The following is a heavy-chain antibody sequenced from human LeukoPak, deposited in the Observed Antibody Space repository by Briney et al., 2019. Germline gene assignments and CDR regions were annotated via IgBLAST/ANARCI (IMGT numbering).Heavy chain of an antibody. CDR1: GFTFNNAW. J-gene: IGHJ4*02. Sequence: QPGGSLRLSCAASGFTFNNAWMSWVCQAPGKGLEWVGRIKSQTDGGTTDYAAPVKGRFTISRDDSKNTLYLQMNSLKTEDTAVYYCGGSGSYYKLDCWGQGTLVTVSS. V-gene: IGHV3-15*01. D-gene: IGHD3-10*01. CDR3: GGSGSYYKLDC. CDR2: IKSQTDGGTT.